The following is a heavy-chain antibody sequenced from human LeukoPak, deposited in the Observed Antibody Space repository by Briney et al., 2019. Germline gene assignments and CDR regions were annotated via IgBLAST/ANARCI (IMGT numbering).Heavy chain of an antibody. D-gene: IGHD2-15*01. V-gene: IGHV3-48*04. CDR3: ASAPIVAAYYFDY. CDR1: GFTFSDYS. J-gene: IGHJ4*02. CDR2: ISGSSSPI. Sequence: GRSLRLSCAASGFTFSDYSMNWVRQAPGKGLEWVSYISGSSSPIYYADSVKGRFTISRDNAKNTLYLQMNSLRAEDTAVYYCASAPIVAAYYFDYWGQGTLVTVSS.